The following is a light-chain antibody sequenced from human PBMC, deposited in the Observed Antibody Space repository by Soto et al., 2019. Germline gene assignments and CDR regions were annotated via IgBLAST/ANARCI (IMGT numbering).Light chain of an antibody. CDR1: QSVSGY. V-gene: IGKV3-11*01. J-gene: IGKJ5*01. CDR2: DAS. Sequence: EIVMTQSPGTVSVFPGETVTLSCRASQSVSGYLDWFHQKPGQAPRLLISDASNRATGIPARFSGSGSETDFTLTISSLEPEDFAVYYCQQRYSWPPITFGQGTRLEIK. CDR3: QQRYSWPPIT.